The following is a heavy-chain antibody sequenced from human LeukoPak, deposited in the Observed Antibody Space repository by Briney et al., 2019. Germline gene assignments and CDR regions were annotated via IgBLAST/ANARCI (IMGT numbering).Heavy chain of an antibody. CDR3: ARGHFYDYIWGSYRPDASDI. CDR2: INHSGST. Sequence: SETLSLTCAVYGGSFSGYYWSWIRQPPGKGLEWIGEINHSGSTNYNPSLKSRVTISVDTSKNQFSLKLSSVTAADTAVYYCARGHFYDYIWGSYRPDASDIWGQGTMVTVSS. CDR1: GGSFSGYY. D-gene: IGHD3-16*02. V-gene: IGHV4-34*01. J-gene: IGHJ3*02.